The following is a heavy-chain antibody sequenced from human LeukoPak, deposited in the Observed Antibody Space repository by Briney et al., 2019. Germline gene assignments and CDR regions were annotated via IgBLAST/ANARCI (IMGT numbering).Heavy chain of an antibody. D-gene: IGHD1-26*01. J-gene: IGHJ4*02. CDR1: GFTFSSFW. V-gene: IGHV3-7*03. Sequence: GGSLRLSCTASGFTFSSFWMTWVRQAPGKGLEWVANIKQDGGEKYYVDSVKGRFTISRDNAKNSLYLQMNSLRVEDTAVYYCAKRGSEVGETVAPGDYWGQGTLVTVSS. CDR3: AKRGSEVGETVAPGDY. CDR2: IKQDGGEK.